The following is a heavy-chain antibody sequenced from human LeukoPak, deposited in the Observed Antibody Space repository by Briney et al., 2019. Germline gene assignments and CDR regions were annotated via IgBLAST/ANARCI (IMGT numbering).Heavy chain of an antibody. Sequence: PSETLSLTCTVSGGSISSSSHYWGWIRQPPGKGLEWIGSIYYSGSTYYNPSLKSRVTISVDTSKNQFSLKLSSVTAADTAVYYCARILVGATTGHLDYWGQGTLVTVSS. D-gene: IGHD1-26*01. V-gene: IGHV4-39*07. CDR1: GGSISSSSHY. CDR3: ARILVGATTGHLDY. CDR2: IYYSGST. J-gene: IGHJ4*02.